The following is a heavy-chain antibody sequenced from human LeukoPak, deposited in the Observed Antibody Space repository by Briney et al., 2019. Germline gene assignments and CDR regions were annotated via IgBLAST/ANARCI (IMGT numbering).Heavy chain of an antibody. CDR2: IYPGDSET. D-gene: IGHD1-7*01. CDR1: GYNFGKNR. V-gene: IGHV5-51*01. CDR3: ARQGDELDIDY. J-gene: IGHJ4*02. Sequence: GESLKISCRGSGYNFGKNRIVWVRQMSGKGLESMGFIYPGDSETTYSPSFQGQVTISADYSTNTAFLQWNSLKASDTAMYYCARQGDELDIDYWGQGTQVTVSS.